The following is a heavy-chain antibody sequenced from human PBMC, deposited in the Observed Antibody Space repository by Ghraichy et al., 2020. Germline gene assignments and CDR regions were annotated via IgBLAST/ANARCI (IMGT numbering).Heavy chain of an antibody. CDR1: GGTFSSYA. CDR2: IIPIFGTA. Sequence: SVKVSCKASGGTFSSYAISWVRQAPGQGLEWMGGIIPIFGTANYAQKFQGRVTITADESTSTAYMELSSLRSEDTAVYYCARGSQIVLMVYAPPSYAFDIWGQGTMVTVSS. CDR3: ARGSQIVLMVYAPPSYAFDI. J-gene: IGHJ3*02. D-gene: IGHD2-8*01. V-gene: IGHV1-69*13.